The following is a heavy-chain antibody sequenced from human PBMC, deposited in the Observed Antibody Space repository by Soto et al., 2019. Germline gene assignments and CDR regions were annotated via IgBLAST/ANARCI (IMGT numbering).Heavy chain of an antibody. J-gene: IGHJ4*02. D-gene: IGHD5-12*01. CDR2: ISYDGSNK. CDR3: AKDAVYNDGLWLVAN. V-gene: IGHV3-30-3*01. CDR1: GFTFSSYA. Sequence: PGGSLRLSCAASGFTFSSYAMHWVRQAPGEGLEWVAVISYDGSNKYYADSVKGRFTISRDNSKNTLYLQMNSLRAEDTAIYYCAKDAVYNDGLWLVANWGQGTLVTVSS.